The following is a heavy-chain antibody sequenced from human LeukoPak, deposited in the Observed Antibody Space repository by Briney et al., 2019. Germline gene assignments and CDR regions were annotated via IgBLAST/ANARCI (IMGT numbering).Heavy chain of an antibody. D-gene: IGHD2-2*01. J-gene: IGHJ6*02. CDR3: ARARVVVPAATKSTYYYYGMDV. CDR2: INHSGST. V-gene: IGHV4-34*01. Sequence: KSSETLSLTCAVYGGSFSGYYWSWTRQPPGKGLEWIGEINHSGSTNYNPSLKSRVTISVDTSKNQFSLKLSSVTAADTAVYYCARARVVVPAATKSTYYYYGMDVWGQGTTVTVSS. CDR1: GGSFSGYY.